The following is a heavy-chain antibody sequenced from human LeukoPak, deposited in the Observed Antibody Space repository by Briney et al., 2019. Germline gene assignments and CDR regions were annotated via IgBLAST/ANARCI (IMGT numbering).Heavy chain of an antibody. CDR1: GYTFTGYY. J-gene: IGHJ3*02. CDR3: ARDWATVTPNDAFDI. D-gene: IGHD4-17*01. V-gene: IGHV1-2*02. Sequence: ASVKVSCKASGYTFTGYYMHWVRQAPGQGLEWMGWINPNSGGTNYAQKFQGTVTMTRDTSISTAYMELSRLRSVDTAVYYCARDWATVTPNDAFDIWGQGTMVTVSS. CDR2: INPNSGGT.